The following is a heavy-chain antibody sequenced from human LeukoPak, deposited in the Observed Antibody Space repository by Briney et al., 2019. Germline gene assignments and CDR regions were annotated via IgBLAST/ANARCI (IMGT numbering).Heavy chain of an antibody. Sequence: GASVKVSCKASGYTFTSYDINWVRQATGQGLEWMGWMNPNSGNTGYAQKFQGRVTITRNTSISTAYMELSSLRAEDTAVYYCARGPAPRYDYVWGTYRSVGRINYWGQGTLVTVSS. CDR2: MNPNSGNT. V-gene: IGHV1-8*03. D-gene: IGHD3-16*02. CDR3: ARGPAPRYDYVWGTYRSVGRINY. CDR1: GYTFTSYD. J-gene: IGHJ4*02.